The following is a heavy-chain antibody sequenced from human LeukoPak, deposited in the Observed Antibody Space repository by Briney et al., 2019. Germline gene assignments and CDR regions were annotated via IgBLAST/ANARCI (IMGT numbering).Heavy chain of an antibody. CDR3: ARGSRVRSYGGNSNFDY. CDR1: GYTFTSYD. V-gene: IGHV1-8*01. J-gene: IGHJ4*02. D-gene: IGHD4-23*01. Sequence: ASVKVSCKASGYTFTSYDINWVRQATGQGLEWMGWMNPNSGNTGSAQKFQGRVTMTRNTSISTAYMELSSLRYEDTAVYYCARGSRVRSYGGNSNFDYWGQGTLVTVSS. CDR2: MNPNSGNT.